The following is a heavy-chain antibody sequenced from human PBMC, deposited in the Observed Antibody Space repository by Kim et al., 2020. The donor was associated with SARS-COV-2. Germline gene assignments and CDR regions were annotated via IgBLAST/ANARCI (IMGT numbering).Heavy chain of an antibody. V-gene: IGHV4-34*01. Sequence: SETLSLTCAVYGGSFSGYYWSWIRQPPGKGLEWIGEINHSGSTNYNPSLKSRVTISVDTSKNQFSLKLSSVTAADTAVYYCARVSRVVVPAATHQTKYFDYWAREPWSPSPQ. J-gene: IGHJ4*02. D-gene: IGHD2-2*01. CDR2: INHSGST. CDR1: GGSFSGYY. CDR3: ARVSRVVVPAATHQTKYFDY.